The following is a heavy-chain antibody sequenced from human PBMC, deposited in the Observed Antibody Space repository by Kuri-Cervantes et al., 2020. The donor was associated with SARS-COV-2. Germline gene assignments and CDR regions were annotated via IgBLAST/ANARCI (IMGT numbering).Heavy chain of an antibody. Sequence: GESLKISCAASGFTFSSYAMHWVRQAPGKGLQWVAVISYDGGNKYYTDSVKGRFTISRDNSKNTLYLQMNSLRADDTAVYYCARAPPTYSSGWYYFDYWGQGTLVTVSS. CDR1: GFTFSSYA. CDR3: ARAPPTYSSGWYYFDY. V-gene: IGHV3-30*04. CDR2: ISYDGGNK. D-gene: IGHD6-19*01. J-gene: IGHJ4*02.